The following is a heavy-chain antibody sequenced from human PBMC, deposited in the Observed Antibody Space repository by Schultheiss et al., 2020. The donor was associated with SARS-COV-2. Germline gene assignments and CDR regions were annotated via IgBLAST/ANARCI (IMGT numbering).Heavy chain of an antibody. D-gene: IGHD3-10*01. Sequence: SETLSLTCAVYGGSFSGYYWSWIRQPPGKGLEWIGYIHFLVRIAYNPSLKGRVTISGDMSKSQFSLNLNSVTAADTAVYYCARGEILSFETLYSLVYWGQGTLVTVSS. CDR2: IHFLVRI. V-gene: IGHV4-59*01. J-gene: IGHJ4*02. CDR1: GGSFSGYY. CDR3: ARGEILSFETLYSLVY.